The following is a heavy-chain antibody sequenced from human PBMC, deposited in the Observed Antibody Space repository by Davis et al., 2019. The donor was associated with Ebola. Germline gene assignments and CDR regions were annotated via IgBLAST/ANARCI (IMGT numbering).Heavy chain of an antibody. D-gene: IGHD3-10*01. V-gene: IGHV4-39*01. Sequence: MPSETLSLTCSVSGGSISSNAHDWGWIRQPPGKGLEWIASMHYTGSTYYNPSLRSRITMSVDTSKNQFSLQLSSVTAADTSVYYCMRHRGWFVELSSWGQGTLVTVSS. CDR3: MRHRGWFVELSS. CDR1: GGSISSNAHD. CDR2: MHYTGST. J-gene: IGHJ5*02.